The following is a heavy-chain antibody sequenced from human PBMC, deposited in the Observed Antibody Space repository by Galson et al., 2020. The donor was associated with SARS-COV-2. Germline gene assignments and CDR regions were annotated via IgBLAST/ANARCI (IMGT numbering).Heavy chain of an antibody. CDR2: INPSGST. CDR3: ARGYAGYSSSWYNV. D-gene: IGHD6-13*01. J-gene: IGHJ4*02. V-gene: IGHV4-34*01. Sequence: SETLSLTCAVYGGSFSGYYWTWIRQPPGKGLEWIGEINPSGSTNYNPSLKSRVSISVDTSKNQFSLRVSSVTAADTAVYYCARGYAGYSSSWYNVWGQGTLVTVSS. CDR1: GGSFSGYY.